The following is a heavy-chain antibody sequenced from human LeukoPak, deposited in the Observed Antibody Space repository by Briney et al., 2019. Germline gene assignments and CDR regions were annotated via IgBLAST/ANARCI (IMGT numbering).Heavy chain of an antibody. J-gene: IGHJ4*02. Sequence: ASVKVSCKASGYTFTSYYMHWVRQAPGQGLEWMGIINPSGGSTSYAQKFQGRVTMTRNTSISTAYMELSSLRSEDTAVYYCARAKNEGIDYWGQGTLVTVSS. V-gene: IGHV1-46*01. CDR2: INPSGGST. CDR3: ARAKNEGIDY. CDR1: GYTFTSYY. D-gene: IGHD3-10*01.